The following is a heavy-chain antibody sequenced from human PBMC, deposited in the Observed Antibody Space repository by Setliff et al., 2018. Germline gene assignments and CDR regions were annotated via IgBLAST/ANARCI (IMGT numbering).Heavy chain of an antibody. D-gene: IGHD2-15*01. CDR2: ISTTDSDT. CDR1: GYRFTSNG. Sequence: GESLTLSCKGSGYRFTSNGIGWVRQQPGKGLEWMGIISTTDSDTRYSPSFRGQVTISADQSISTAYLQWSSLKAPDTAIYYCARVGIKGGYYFDYWGQGTLVTVSS. J-gene: IGHJ4*02. V-gene: IGHV5-51*01. CDR3: ARVGIKGGYYFDY.